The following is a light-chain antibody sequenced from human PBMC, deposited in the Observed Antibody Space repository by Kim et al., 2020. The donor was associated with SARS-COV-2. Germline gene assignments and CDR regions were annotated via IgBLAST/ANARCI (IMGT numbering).Light chain of an antibody. V-gene: IGKV1-39*02. Sequence: ATIGDRVTITCRTSQNVRTYLNWYQQRPGKAPKHLIYAASSLQSEVPPRFTGGGSGRDFTLTISSLQAEDVAVYYCQKYYETPLTFGGGTKVDIK. CDR3: QKYYETPLT. CDR1: QNVRTY. CDR2: AAS. J-gene: IGKJ4*01.